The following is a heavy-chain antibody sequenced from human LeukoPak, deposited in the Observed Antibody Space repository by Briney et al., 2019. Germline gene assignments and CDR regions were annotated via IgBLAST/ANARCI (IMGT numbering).Heavy chain of an antibody. CDR1: GFTFTNYG. D-gene: IGHD6-19*01. Sequence: GGSLRLSCAGSGFTFTNYGLTWVRQAPGKGLEWVSAVSGSGDSIYYADSVKGRFTISRDNSKNTLYLQINSLRADDTAVYCCAKEGQTVAGNGYFDYWGQGTLVTVSS. CDR2: VSGSGDSI. J-gene: IGHJ4*02. CDR3: AKEGQTVAGNGYFDY. V-gene: IGHV3-23*01.